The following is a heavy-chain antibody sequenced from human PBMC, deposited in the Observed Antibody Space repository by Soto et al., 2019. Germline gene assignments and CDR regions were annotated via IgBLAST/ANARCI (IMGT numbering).Heavy chain of an antibody. CDR3: ARGDREDIAVVIGARPGEYGVDV. J-gene: IGHJ6*02. D-gene: IGHD2-15*01. CDR2: IAYDGSNK. V-gene: IGHV3-30-3*01. Sequence: QVQLVESGGGVVQPGRSLRLSCAASGFTFRSYAMHWVRQAPGKGLECVAVIAYDGSNKFYRDYVKGRFTISRGNSKNTLYLQINSLRYEDTAVYYCARGDREDIAVVIGARPGEYGVDVWGQGTTVTVSS. CDR1: GFTFRSYA.